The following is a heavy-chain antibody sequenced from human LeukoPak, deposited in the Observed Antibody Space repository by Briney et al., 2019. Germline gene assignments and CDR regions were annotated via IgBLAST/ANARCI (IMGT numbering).Heavy chain of an antibody. CDR1: GGSISSSSYY. D-gene: IGHD6-19*01. CDR3: ARIPFTDIAVAVD. J-gene: IGHJ4*02. Sequence: SETLSLTCTVSGGSISSSSYYWGWIRQPPGKGLEWIGSIYYSGSTYYNPSLKSRVTMSVDTSKNQFSLKLSSVTAVDTAVYYCARIPFTDIAVAVDWGQGTLVTVSS. CDR2: IYYSGST. V-gene: IGHV4-39*07.